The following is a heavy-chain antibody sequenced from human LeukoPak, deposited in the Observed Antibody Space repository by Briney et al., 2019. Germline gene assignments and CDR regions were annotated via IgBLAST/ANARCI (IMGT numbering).Heavy chain of an antibody. D-gene: IGHD6-13*01. CDR3: ARVIAAAGIDYFDY. V-gene: IGHV3-53*01. CDR1: GFTVSSNY. CDR2: LYASGSA. Sequence: AGGSLRLSCAASGFTVSSNYMSWVRQTPGKGLEWVSVLYASGSAYYADSVKGRFTISRDNSKNTLYLQMNSLRAEDTAVYYCARVIAAAGIDYFDYWGQGTLVTVSS. J-gene: IGHJ4*02.